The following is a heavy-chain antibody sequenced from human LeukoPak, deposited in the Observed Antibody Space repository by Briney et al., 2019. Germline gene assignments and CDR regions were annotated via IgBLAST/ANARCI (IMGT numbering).Heavy chain of an antibody. CDR1: GGSISSGGYS. CDR2: IYHSGST. Sequence: SETLSLTCAVSGGSISSGGYSWSWIRQPSGKGLEWIGYIYHSGSTNYNPSLKSRVTISVDTSKNQFSLKLSSVTAADTAVYYCARGRRGNNYYTYYYGMDVWGQGTTVTVSS. V-gene: IGHV4-30-2*01. J-gene: IGHJ6*02. CDR3: ARGRRGNNYYTYYYGMDV. D-gene: IGHD3-10*01.